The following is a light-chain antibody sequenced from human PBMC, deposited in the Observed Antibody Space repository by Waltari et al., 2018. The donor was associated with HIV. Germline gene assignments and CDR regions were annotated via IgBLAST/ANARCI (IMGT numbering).Light chain of an antibody. V-gene: IGKV1-5*03. Sequence: DIPLTQSPSTVSASVGDRLTITCRASQTVYNWLAWYQQRPGKAPKLLIYKASTLESGVPSRFSGSGSGTEFTLIINGLQSDDFATYYCQQYYSYSTFGPGTKVDIK. J-gene: IGKJ3*01. CDR1: QTVYNW. CDR3: QQYYSYST. CDR2: KAS.